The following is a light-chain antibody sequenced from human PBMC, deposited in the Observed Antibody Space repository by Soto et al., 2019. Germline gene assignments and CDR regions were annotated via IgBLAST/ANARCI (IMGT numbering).Light chain of an antibody. CDR2: EAS. V-gene: IGKV1-5*03. CDR3: QQYKIYPT. CDR1: QSIDKW. J-gene: IGKJ1*01. Sequence: DIQMTQFPSTLSAFVGYRVTITCRASQSIDKWLAWYQQKPGKAPNLLIYEASRLEGGVPSRFSGSRSGTEFTLTISSLQPDDFATYYCQQYKIYPTFGQGTKVETK.